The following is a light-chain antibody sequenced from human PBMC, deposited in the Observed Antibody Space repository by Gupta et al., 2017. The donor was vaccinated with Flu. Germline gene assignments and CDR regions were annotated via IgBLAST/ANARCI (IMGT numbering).Light chain of an antibody. V-gene: IGLV1-40*01. CDR1: PSNIGAGYD. J-gene: IGLJ2*01. CDR2: DRS. Sequence: SILTEPPSLSGGPGHGPTIASNGIPSNIGAGYDVPWYQHLPGSAPKLLIFDRSSRPSGVTDRFYGSKSGTSASLAITGLQPEDEADYYCQSYDTILSCPIFGGGTKLTV. CDR3: QSYDTILSCPI.